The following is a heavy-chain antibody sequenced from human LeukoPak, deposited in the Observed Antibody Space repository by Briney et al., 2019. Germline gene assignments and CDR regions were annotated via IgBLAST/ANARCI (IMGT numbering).Heavy chain of an antibody. CDR1: GGSIRSYY. V-gene: IGHV4-59*01. CDR3: ARGLYYYDSSGYYSYYYYMDV. J-gene: IGHJ6*03. D-gene: IGHD3-22*01. CDR2: IYYSGST. Sequence: SSETLSLTCTVSGGSIRSYYWSWIRQPPGKGLEWIGYIYYSGSTNYNPSLKSRVTISVDTSKNQFSLKLSSVTAADTAVYYCARGLYYYDSSGYYSYYYYMDVWGKGTTVTVSS.